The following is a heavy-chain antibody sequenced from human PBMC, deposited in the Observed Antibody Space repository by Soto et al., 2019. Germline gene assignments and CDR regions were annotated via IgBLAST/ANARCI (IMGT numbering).Heavy chain of an antibody. V-gene: IGHV3-30-3*01. Sequence: VRLSCAASGFTFRNYAMHWVRQAPGKGLEWVATISYDGDNKYYTDSVKGPFTISRDNSKNTLYLQMNSLRPEDTAVYYCARPWGQLSTYYYGMDTWGQGTTVTVSS. CDR3: ARPWGQLSTYYYGMDT. CDR2: ISYDGDNK. J-gene: IGHJ6*02. D-gene: IGHD3-16*01. CDR1: GFTFRNYA.